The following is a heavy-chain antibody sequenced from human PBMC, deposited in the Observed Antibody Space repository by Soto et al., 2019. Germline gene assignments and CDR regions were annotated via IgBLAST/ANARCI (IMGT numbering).Heavy chain of an antibody. D-gene: IGHD3-3*01. CDR2: ISAYNGNT. CDR1: GYTFTSYF. CDR3: ARVRIGSYYYGMDV. Sequence: ASVKVSCKASGYTFTSYFISWVRQAPGQGLEWMGWISAYNGNTNYAQKLQGRVTMTTDTSTSTAYMELRSLRSDDTAVYYCARVRIGSYYYGMDVWGQGTTVTVSS. J-gene: IGHJ6*02. V-gene: IGHV1-18*01.